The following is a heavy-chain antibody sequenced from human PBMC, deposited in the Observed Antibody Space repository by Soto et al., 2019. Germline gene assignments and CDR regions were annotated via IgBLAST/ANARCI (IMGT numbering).Heavy chain of an antibody. V-gene: IGHV4-39*07. CDR3: ARDDVYNWNSHFFDY. CDR1: GGSISSSSYY. Sequence: SETLSLTCTVSGGSISSSSYYWGWIRQPPGKGLEWIGSIYYSGSTYYNPSLKSRVTISVDTSKNQFSLKLSSVTAADTAVYYCARDDVYNWNSHFFDYWGQGTLVTVSS. D-gene: IGHD1-20*01. J-gene: IGHJ4*02. CDR2: IYYSGST.